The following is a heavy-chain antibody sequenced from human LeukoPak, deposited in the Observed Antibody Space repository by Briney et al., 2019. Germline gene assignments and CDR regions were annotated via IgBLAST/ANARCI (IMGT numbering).Heavy chain of an antibody. CDR3: ARERPYGDYFDY. CDR2: INHSGST. Sequence: PSETLSLTCAVYGGSFSGYYWTWIRQPPGKGLEWIGEINHSGSTNYNPSLKSRVTISVDTSKNQFSLKLSSVTVADTAVCYCARERPYGDYFDYWGQGTLVTVSS. V-gene: IGHV4-34*01. CDR1: GGSFSGYY. J-gene: IGHJ4*02. D-gene: IGHD4-17*01.